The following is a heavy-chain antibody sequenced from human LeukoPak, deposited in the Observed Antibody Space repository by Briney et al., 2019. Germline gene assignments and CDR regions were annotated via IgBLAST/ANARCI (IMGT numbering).Heavy chain of an antibody. CDR3: ARAPLYYDFWSGYFDY. CDR2: IYYSGST. Sequence: SETLSLTCTVSGGSISSSSYYWGWIRQPPGKGLEWIGSIYYSGSTYYNPSLKSRVTISVDTSKNQFSLKLSSVTAADTAVYYCARAPLYYDFWSGYFDYWGQGTLVTVSP. V-gene: IGHV4-39*01. CDR1: GGSISSSSYY. J-gene: IGHJ4*02. D-gene: IGHD3-3*01.